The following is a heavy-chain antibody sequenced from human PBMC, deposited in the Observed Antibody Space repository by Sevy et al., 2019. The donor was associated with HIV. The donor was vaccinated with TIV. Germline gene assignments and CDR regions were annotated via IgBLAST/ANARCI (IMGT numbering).Heavy chain of an antibody. CDR2: ISGSGTRT. CDR3: AKGGGGHYDPDEIGYYFYYYNMDV. J-gene: IGHJ6*03. V-gene: IGHV3-23*01. CDR1: GFSFDSYG. Sequence: LSLTCAVPGFSFDSYGMTWVRQAPGKGLEWVSGISGSGTRTYYADSVKGRFIISRDNSKNTLYLQMNSLRSEDTAIYYWAKGGGGHYDPDEIGYYFYYYNMDVWGKGTTVTVSS. D-gene: IGHD3-22*01.